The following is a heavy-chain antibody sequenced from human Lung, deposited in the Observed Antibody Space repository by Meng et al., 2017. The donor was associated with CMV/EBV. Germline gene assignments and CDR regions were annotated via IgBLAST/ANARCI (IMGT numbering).Heavy chain of an antibody. J-gene: IGHJ4*02. CDR3: ARVEMSTSWAFDY. D-gene: IGHD5-24*01. Sequence: GGSLRLXXEGFGYRFTSYWIGWVRQMPGRGLEWMGIIYPGDSDIRYSPSFDGQVIISADKTVSTAYLQWSSLKASDSATYYCARVEMSTSWAFDYWGQGPLVTVSS. CDR1: GYRFTSYW. CDR2: IYPGDSDI. V-gene: IGHV5-51*01.